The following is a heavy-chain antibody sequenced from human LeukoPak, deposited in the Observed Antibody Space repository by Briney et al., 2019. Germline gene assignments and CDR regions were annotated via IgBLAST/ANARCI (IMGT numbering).Heavy chain of an antibody. V-gene: IGHV3-30*18. D-gene: IGHD6-6*01. CDR2: ISYDGSNK. J-gene: IGHJ6*02. CDR3: AKYSSSSNDYYGMDV. CDR1: GFTFSSDG. Sequence: VQPGRSLRLSCAASGFTFSSDGMHWVRQAPGKGLEWVAVISYDGSNKYYADSVKGRFTISRDNSKNTLYLQMNSLRAEDTAVYYCAKYSSSSNDYYGMDVWGQGTTVTVSS.